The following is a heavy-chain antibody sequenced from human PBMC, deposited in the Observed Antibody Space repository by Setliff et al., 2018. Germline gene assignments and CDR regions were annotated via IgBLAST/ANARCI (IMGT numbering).Heavy chain of an antibody. CDR3: AGGRRYDYGWDFDY. D-gene: IGHD4-17*01. J-gene: IGHJ4*02. Sequence: SETLSLTCTVFGDSISSGDYFWSWIRQPPGKRLEWIGEIIHSGSTNYNPSLRSRVTISLDTSKNQFSPKLTSVTAADTAVYYCAGGRRYDYGWDFDYWGQGTLVTVSS. V-gene: IGHV4-39*07. CDR2: IIHSGST. CDR1: GDSISSGDYF.